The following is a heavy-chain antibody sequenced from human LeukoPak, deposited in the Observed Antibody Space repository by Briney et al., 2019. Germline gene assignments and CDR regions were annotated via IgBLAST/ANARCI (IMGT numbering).Heavy chain of an antibody. D-gene: IGHD6-19*01. CDR1: GDSVSSNSAA. CDR2: TYYRSKWYN. J-gene: IGHJ3*02. CDR3: ARDLLRIAVAGTKSSAFDI. Sequence: SQTLSLTCAISGDSVSSNSAAWNWIRQSPSRGLEWLGRTYYRSKWYNDYAVSVKSRITINPDTSMNQFSLQLNSVTPEDTAVYYCARDLLRIAVAGTKSSAFDIWGQGTMVTVSS. V-gene: IGHV6-1*01.